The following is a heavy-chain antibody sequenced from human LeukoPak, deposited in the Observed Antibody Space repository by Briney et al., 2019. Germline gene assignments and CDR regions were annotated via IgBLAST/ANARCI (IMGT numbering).Heavy chain of an antibody. CDR2: ISHSGST. J-gene: IGHJ4*02. CDR1: GGSFSGYY. V-gene: IGHV4-34*01. Sequence: SETLSLTCAVYGGSFSGYYWSWIRQPPGKGLEWIGEISHSGSTNSNPSLKSRVTISVDTSKNQFSLRLSSVTAADTAMYYCARGTLYSGWSYYFDYWGQGSQVTVSS. CDR3: ARGTLYSGWSYYFDY. D-gene: IGHD6-19*01.